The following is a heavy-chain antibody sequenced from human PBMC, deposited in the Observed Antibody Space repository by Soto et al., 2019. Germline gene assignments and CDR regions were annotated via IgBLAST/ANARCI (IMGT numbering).Heavy chain of an antibody. Sequence: GAAGKACCKASVCTFTKSGITWVRPAPGRELEWMGWISAYNGNTNYAQKLQGRVTMTTDTSTSTAYMELRSLRSDDTAVYYCARDREQAFDYWGQG. J-gene: IGHJ4*02. CDR3: ARDREQAFDY. CDR2: ISAYNGNT. D-gene: IGHD1-26*01. V-gene: IGHV1-18*01. CDR1: VCTFTKSG.